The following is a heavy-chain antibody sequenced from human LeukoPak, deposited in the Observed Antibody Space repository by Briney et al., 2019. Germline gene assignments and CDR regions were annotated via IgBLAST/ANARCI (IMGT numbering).Heavy chain of an antibody. J-gene: IGHJ6*03. Sequence: PGGSLRLSCAASEFTFSTDWMTWVRQAPGKGLEWVANIKQDGSEKSYVDSVKGRFTISRDNAKNSLYLQMDSLRAEDTAVYYCARERVGATFFRPKYSYYYMDVWGKGTTVTVSS. CDR2: IKQDGSEK. V-gene: IGHV3-7*01. D-gene: IGHD1-26*01. CDR1: EFTFSTDW. CDR3: ARERVGATFFRPKYSYYYMDV.